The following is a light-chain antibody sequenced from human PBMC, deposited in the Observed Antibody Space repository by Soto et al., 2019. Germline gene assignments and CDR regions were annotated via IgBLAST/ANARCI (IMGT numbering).Light chain of an antibody. V-gene: IGKV3-11*01. CDR2: DAS. CDR3: QQRGNWPLP. Sequence: EIMLTQSPATLSLSPGERATLSCRASQSVSSYFAWYQQKPGQAPRLLIYDASNRATGIPARFSGSGSGTDFTLTISSLEPEDFAVYYCQQRGNWPLPFGQGTKVDIK. J-gene: IGKJ1*01. CDR1: QSVSSY.